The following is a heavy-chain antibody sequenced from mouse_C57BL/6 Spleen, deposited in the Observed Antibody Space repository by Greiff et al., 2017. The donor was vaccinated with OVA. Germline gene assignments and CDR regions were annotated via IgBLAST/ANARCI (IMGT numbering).Heavy chain of an antibody. CDR1: GYTFTSYW. J-gene: IGHJ2*01. CDR3: ARERNYGSFDY. V-gene: IGHV1-52*01. CDR2: IDPSDSET. Sequence: VQLQQPGAELVRPGSSVKLSCKASGYTFTSYWMHWVKQRPIQGLEWIGNIDPSDSETHYNQKFKDKATLTVDKSSSTAYMQLSSLTSEDSAVYYCARERNYGSFDYWGQGTTLTVSS. D-gene: IGHD1-1*01.